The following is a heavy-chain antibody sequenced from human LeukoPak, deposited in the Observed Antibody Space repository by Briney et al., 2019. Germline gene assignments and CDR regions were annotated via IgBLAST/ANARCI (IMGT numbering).Heavy chain of an antibody. D-gene: IGHD5-24*01. Sequence: GGSLTLSCAVSGLIVTNNYMSWVSQAPGKGLEWISVFYVGGATYYPDSVKGRFTISGDNSENTLYLQMKSLRAEDTAVYYCARGDGYNFFDYWGQGTLVTVSS. CDR1: GLIVTNNY. J-gene: IGHJ4*02. CDR2: FYVGGAT. CDR3: ARGDGYNFFDY. V-gene: IGHV3-53*01.